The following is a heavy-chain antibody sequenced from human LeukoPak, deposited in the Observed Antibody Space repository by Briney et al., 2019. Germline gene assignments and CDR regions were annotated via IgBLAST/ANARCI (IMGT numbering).Heavy chain of an antibody. CDR3: ARAAAYYDSSGYYSRSWFDP. Sequence: GASVKVSCKASGYTFTSYYMHWVRQAPGQGLEWMGIINPSGGSTSYAQKFQGRVTMTRDTSTSTVYMELSSLRSEDTAVYYCARAAAYYDSSGYYSRSWFDPWGQGTLVTVSS. CDR1: GYTFTSYY. V-gene: IGHV1-46*01. D-gene: IGHD3-22*01. J-gene: IGHJ5*02. CDR2: INPSGGST.